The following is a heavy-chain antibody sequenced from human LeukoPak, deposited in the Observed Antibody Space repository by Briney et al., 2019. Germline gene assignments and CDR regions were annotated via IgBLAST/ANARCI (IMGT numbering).Heavy chain of an antibody. D-gene: IGHD3-22*01. CDR2: INGDGSTT. V-gene: IGHV3-74*01. J-gene: IGHJ4*02. Sequence: GGSLRVSCAASGFAFIKYWMHWVRQAQGKGLVWVSRINGDGSTTSYADSVKGGFTISRDNAKNTLYLQMSSLRAEDTAVYYCATGNYYDSRGYYTFGHWGQGTLVTVSS. CDR1: GFAFIKYW. CDR3: ATGNYYDSRGYYTFGH.